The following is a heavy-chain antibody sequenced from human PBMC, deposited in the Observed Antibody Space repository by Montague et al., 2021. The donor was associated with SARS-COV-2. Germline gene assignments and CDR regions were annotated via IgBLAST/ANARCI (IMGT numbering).Heavy chain of an antibody. CDR2: IYSSGST. CDR3: ARDYSHCSGGSCVFDY. CDR1: GGSISNYY. Sequence: SETLSLTSTVSGGSISNYYWSWIRQPAGKGLEWIGRIYSSGSTNYNPSLKSRISVSVDTSKNQFSLKLSSVTAADTAIYYCARDYSHCSGGSCVFDYWGQGTLVTVSS. V-gene: IGHV4-4*07. J-gene: IGHJ4*02. D-gene: IGHD2-15*01.